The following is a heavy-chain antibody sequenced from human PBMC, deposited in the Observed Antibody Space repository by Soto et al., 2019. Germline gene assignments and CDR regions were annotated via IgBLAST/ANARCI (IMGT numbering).Heavy chain of an antibody. V-gene: IGHV3-23*01. Sequence: EVELLESGGDLVQPGGSLRLSCAASGFTFSSYDMNWVRQAPGKGLEWVSAIGGYANTYYADSAKGRFTIPRDDSRNKVQLQLNSLRVDDTAVYYCAKESTVGSPGDYFDSWGQGTLVTVSS. D-gene: IGHD1-26*01. CDR2: IGGYANT. CDR1: GFTFSSYD. CDR3: AKESTVGSPGDYFDS. J-gene: IGHJ4*02.